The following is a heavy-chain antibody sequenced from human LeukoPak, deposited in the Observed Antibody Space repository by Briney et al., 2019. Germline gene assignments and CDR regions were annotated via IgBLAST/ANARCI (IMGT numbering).Heavy chain of an antibody. CDR1: GFTFSSYG. J-gene: IGHJ4*02. D-gene: IGHD6-13*01. CDR3: AREISSSWYGDYFDY. V-gene: IGHV3-33*01. CDR2: IWYDGSNK. Sequence: GGSLRLSCAASGFTFSSYGMHWVRQAPGKGLEWVAVIWYDGSNKYYADSVKGRFTISRDSSKNTLYLQMNSLRAEDTAVYYCAREISSSWYGDYFDYWGQGTLVTVSS.